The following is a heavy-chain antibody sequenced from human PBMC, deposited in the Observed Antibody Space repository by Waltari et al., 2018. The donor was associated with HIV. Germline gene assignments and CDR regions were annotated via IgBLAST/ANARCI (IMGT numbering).Heavy chain of an antibody. J-gene: IGHJ3*02. V-gene: IGHV1-8*01. D-gene: IGHD6-13*01. Sequence: QVQLVQSGAEVKKPGASVKVSCKASGSTFTSYAINCVRQATGQGLEWMGWMNPNSGNTGYAQKFQGRVTMTRNTSISTAYMELSSLRSEDTAVYYCARGGIAAAGGAFDIWGQGTMVTVSS. CDR3: ARGGIAAAGGAFDI. CDR1: GSTFTSYA. CDR2: MNPNSGNT.